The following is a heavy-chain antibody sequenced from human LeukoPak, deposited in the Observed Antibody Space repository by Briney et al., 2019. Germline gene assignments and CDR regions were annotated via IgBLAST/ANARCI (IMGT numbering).Heavy chain of an antibody. CDR3: ARYYDLLSGYTRSFDC. CDR2: LSSSSSYI. V-gene: IGHV3-21*01. Sequence: GGSLRLSCAASGFNFNSYSMNWVRQAPGKGLEWVSSLSSSSSYIYYADSVKGRFTISRDNAKNSLYLQMDSLRAEDTAVYYCARYYDLLSGYTRSFDCWGQGTLVTVSS. J-gene: IGHJ4*02. CDR1: GFNFNSYS. D-gene: IGHD3-3*01.